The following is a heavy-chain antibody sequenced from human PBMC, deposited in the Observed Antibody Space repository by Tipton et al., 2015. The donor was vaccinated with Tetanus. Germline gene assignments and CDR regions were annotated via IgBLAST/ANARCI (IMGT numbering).Heavy chain of an antibody. CDR1: DESISSSSYY. Sequence: TLSLTCTASDESISSSSYYWGWIRHHTGRGLEWIASISNSGTSYNIPSFRSRVTISVDTSKNPFSLKLNSVTAADTAVYYCARRGDYVFYYESSGYLWGAAFDIWGQGTMVSVSA. V-gene: IGHV4-39*01. CDR2: ISNSGTS. D-gene: IGHD3-22*01. CDR3: ARRGDYVFYYESSGYLWGAAFDI. J-gene: IGHJ3*02.